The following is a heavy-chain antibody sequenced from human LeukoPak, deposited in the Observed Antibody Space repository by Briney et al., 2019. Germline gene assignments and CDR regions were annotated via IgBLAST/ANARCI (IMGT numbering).Heavy chain of an antibody. CDR1: GFTFSSYS. CDR3: AKEKSSGWHDAFDI. J-gene: IGHJ3*02. D-gene: IGHD6-19*01. Sequence: GGSLRLSCAASGFTFSSYSMNWVRQAPGKGLEWVSYISSSSSTIYYADSVKGRFTISRDNAKNSLYLRMNSLRAEDTAVYYCAKEKSSGWHDAFDIGGQGTTVTVSS. V-gene: IGHV3-48*01. CDR2: ISSSSSTI.